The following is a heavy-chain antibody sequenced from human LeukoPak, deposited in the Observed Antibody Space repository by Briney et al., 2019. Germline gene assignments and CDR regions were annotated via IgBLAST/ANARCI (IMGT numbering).Heavy chain of an antibody. Sequence: SETLSLTCTVSDYSISSAYYWGWIRQPPGKGLEWNGSVYHSGSTYYNPSLKGRVIISVDTSKNQFSLNLTSVTAADTAMYYCARDSSGYQVYDFWGQGTLVTVSS. CDR2: VYHSGST. CDR3: ARDSSGYQVYDF. CDR1: DYSISSAYY. V-gene: IGHV4-38-2*02. D-gene: IGHD3-22*01. J-gene: IGHJ4*02.